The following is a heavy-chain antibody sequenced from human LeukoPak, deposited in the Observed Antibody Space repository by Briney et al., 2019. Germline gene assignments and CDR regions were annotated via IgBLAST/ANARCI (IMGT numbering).Heavy chain of an antibody. D-gene: IGHD3-3*01. J-gene: IGHJ4*02. CDR2: IWYDGSNE. CDR3: ARDPGLRLDS. CDR1: GFILSNYA. Sequence: TGGSLRLSCAASGFILSNYAMHWVRQTPGKGLEGVAVIWYDGSNEYYSEFVRGRFAISRDTSRNTLYLQMNNVRAEDTAVYFCARDPGLRLDSWGQGTLVTVS. V-gene: IGHV3-33*01.